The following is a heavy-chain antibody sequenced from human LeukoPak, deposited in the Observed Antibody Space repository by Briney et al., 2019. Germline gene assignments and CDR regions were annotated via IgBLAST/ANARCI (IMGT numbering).Heavy chain of an antibody. CDR2: VFYSGST. Sequence: SETLSLTCTVSSDSISSYYWSWIRQPPGEGPEWIGYVFYSGSTSYNPSLKSRVTMSIDTSKNQFSLKLTSVTAADTAVYYCARYTTVAAFDYWGQGTLVTVSS. V-gene: IGHV4-59*01. J-gene: IGHJ4*02. CDR1: SDSISSYY. D-gene: IGHD6-19*01. CDR3: ARYTTVAAFDY.